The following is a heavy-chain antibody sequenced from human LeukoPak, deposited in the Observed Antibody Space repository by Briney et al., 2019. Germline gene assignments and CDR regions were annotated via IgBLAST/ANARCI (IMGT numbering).Heavy chain of an antibody. CDR3: AREDCSSVSCYAYAFDV. CDR2: ISSSSSYI. V-gene: IGHV3-21*01. J-gene: IGHJ3*01. CDR1: GFTFNSYA. D-gene: IGHD2-2*01. Sequence: GGSLRLSCAASGFTFNSYAMSWVRQAPGKGLEWVSSISSSSSYIYYADSMKGRFTISRDNAKNSLYLQMNSLRAEDTAVYYCAREDCSSVSCYAYAFDVWGQGTMVTVSS.